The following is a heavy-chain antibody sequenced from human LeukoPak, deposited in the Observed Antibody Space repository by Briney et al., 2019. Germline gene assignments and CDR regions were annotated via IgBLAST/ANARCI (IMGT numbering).Heavy chain of an antibody. V-gene: IGHV3-11*04. D-gene: IGHD1-26*01. CDR1: GFTFSDYY. CDR2: ISSPGTTT. Sequence: PAGSLRLSCAASGFTFSDYYMSWIRQAPGQGLEWVSHISSPGTTTLYADSVKGRFTISRDNAKNSLHLQMNTLRADDTAVYYCAPGKVGPYYYYMDVWGKGTTVTVSS. J-gene: IGHJ6*03. CDR3: APGKVGPYYYYMDV.